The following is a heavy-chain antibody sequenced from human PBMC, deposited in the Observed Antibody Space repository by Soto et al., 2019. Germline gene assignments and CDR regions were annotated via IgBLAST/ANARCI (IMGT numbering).Heavy chain of an antibody. CDR3: AKGGEGSCSQTSCLYFSDS. J-gene: IGHJ4*02. V-gene: IGHV3-23*01. D-gene: IGHD2-15*01. CDR2: ISGSGDSS. CDR1: GFTFSTYA. Sequence: PGGSLRLSCAASGFTFSTYAMSWVRQAPGKGLKWVSTISGSGDSSYYATSVKGRFTISRDNSRNTLDLQMNSLRVEDTAVYYCAKGGEGSCSQTSCLYFSDSWGQGTLVTVSS.